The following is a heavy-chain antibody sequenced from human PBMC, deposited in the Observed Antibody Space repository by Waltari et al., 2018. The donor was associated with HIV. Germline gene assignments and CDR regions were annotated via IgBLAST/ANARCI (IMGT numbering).Heavy chain of an antibody. J-gene: IGHJ6*02. CDR2: INPSGGST. CDR3: ARVTAVKLDYYGMDV. V-gene: IGHV1-46*01. Sequence: QVQLVQSGAEVTKPGASVKVSCKASGYTFTAYSIHWVRQAPGQGLEWMGIINPSGGSTNYAQNFQGRVTMASDTSTSTVHMEVSSVTFDDTAVYYCARVTAVKLDYYGMDVWGQGTMVTV. D-gene: IGHD2-2*01. CDR1: GYTFTAYS.